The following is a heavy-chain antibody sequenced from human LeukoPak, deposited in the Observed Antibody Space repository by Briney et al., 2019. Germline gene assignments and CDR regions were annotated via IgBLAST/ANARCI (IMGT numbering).Heavy chain of an antibody. J-gene: IGHJ4*02. CDR3: AREFSLRFLEWLLPGFDY. CDR2: INPNSGGT. V-gene: IGHV1-2*02. CDR1: GYTFTGYY. Sequence: GASVKVSCKASGYTFTGYYMHWVRQAPGQGLEWMGWINPNSGGTNYAQKFQGRVTMTRDTSISTAYMELSRLRSDDTAVYYCAREFSLRFLEWLLPGFDYCGQGTLVTVSS. D-gene: IGHD3-3*01.